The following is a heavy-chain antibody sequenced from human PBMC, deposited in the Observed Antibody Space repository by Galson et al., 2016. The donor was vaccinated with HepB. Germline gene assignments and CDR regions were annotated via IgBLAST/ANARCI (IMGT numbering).Heavy chain of an antibody. CDR2: ISYDGSNK. J-gene: IGHJ4*02. Sequence: SLRLSCAGSGFTFRSYGMHWVRQAPGKGLEWVAAISYDGSNKYYADSVKGRFTISRDDSKNTLYLQINSLRVEDTAQYYCAKAGTYSGGWYPVDQWGRGTLATVSS. CDR1: GFTFRSYG. V-gene: IGHV3-30*18. D-gene: IGHD6-19*01. CDR3: AKAGTYSGGWYPVDQ.